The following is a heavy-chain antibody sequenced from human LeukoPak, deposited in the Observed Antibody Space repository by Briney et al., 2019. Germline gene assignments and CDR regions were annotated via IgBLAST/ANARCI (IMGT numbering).Heavy chain of an antibody. CDR1: GFTFSDYY. CDR3: ARESYCGGDCSAFDY. CDR2: ISSSGSTI. D-gene: IGHD2-21*02. Sequence: GGSLRLSCAASGFTFSDYYMSWIRQAPGKGLEWVSYISSSGSTIYYADCVKGRFTISRDNAKNSLYLQMNSLRAEDTAVYYCARESYCGGDCSAFDYWGQGTLVTVSS. J-gene: IGHJ4*02. V-gene: IGHV3-11*01.